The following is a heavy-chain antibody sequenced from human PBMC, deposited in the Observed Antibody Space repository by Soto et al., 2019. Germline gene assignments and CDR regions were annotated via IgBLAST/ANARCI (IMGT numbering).Heavy chain of an antibody. CDR3: ARASYCIVCSSYAIYYYYSMYA. Sequence: SQTLSLTCAISGDSVSSNSAAWNWIRQSPSRGLEWLGRTYYRSKWYNDYAVSVKSRITINPDTSKNQFSLQLNSVTPEDTAVYYCARASYCIVCSSYAIYYYYSMYAWGKVIRFTVYS. CDR2: TYYRSKWYN. V-gene: IGHV6-1*01. D-gene: IGHD2-15*01. CDR1: GDSVSSNSAA. J-gene: IGHJ6*04.